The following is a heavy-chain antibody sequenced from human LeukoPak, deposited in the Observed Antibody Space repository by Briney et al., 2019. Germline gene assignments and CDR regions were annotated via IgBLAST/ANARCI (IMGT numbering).Heavy chain of an antibody. CDR3: ARTYNWNPWD. V-gene: IGHV1-2*02. CDR2: INPNSGGT. D-gene: IGHD1-20*01. J-gene: IGHJ4*02. CDR1: GYTFTSYG. Sequence: GASVKVSCKASGYTFTSYGISWVRQAPGQGLEWMGWINPNSGGTNYAQKFQGRVTMTRDTSISTAYMELSRLRSDDTAVYYCARTYNWNPWDWGQGTLVTVSS.